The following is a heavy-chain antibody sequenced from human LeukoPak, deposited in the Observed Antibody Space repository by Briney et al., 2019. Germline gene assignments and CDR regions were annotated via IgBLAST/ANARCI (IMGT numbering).Heavy chain of an antibody. CDR3: ARGWWGSSSYLYNWFDP. V-gene: IGHV1-18*01. J-gene: IGHJ5*02. Sequence: GASVKVSCKASGYTFTSYGISWVRQAPGQGLEWMGWISAYNGNTNYAQKLQGRVTMTTDTSTSTAYLELRSLRSDDTAVYYCARGWWGSSSYLYNWFDPWGQGTLVTVSS. D-gene: IGHD6-6*01. CDR2: ISAYNGNT. CDR1: GYTFTSYG.